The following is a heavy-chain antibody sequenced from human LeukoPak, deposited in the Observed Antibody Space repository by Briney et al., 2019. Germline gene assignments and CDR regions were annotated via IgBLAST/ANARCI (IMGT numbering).Heavy chain of an antibody. V-gene: IGHV3-7*01. J-gene: IGHJ6*03. CDR2: IRQDGNEK. Sequence: GRSLRLSCAASGFTFIGYWMSWVRQAPGKGLEWVANIRQDGNEKSSVDSVKGRFTISRDNAENSVYLQMNSLRAEDTAVYYCAREGVGGMDVWGKGTTVTVSS. D-gene: IGHD3-16*01. CDR1: GFTFIGYW. CDR3: AREGVGGMDV.